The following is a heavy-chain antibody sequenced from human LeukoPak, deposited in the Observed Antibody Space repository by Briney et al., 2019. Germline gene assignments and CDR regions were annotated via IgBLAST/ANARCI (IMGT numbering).Heavy chain of an antibody. Sequence: PGGSLRLSCAASGFTFSSYWMSWVRQAPGKGLEWVANIKRDGSEKYYVDSVKGRFTISRDNAKNSLYLQMNSLRAEDTAVYYSARDLRYCSSTSCSYYFDYWGQGTLVTVSS. CDR3: ARDLRYCSSTSCSYYFDY. V-gene: IGHV3-7*01. J-gene: IGHJ4*02. D-gene: IGHD2-2*01. CDR1: GFTFSSYW. CDR2: IKRDGSEK.